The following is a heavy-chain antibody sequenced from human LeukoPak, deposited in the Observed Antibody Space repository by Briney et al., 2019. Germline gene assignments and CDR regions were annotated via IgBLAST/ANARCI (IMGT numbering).Heavy chain of an antibody. CDR1: GVPFCEFA. CDR3: AKVRGTLSSHFFFDY. D-gene: IGHD1-1*01. V-gene: IGHV3-9*01. Sequence: GGSLRLSCVGSGVPFCEFAMHWVRHAPGQGLEWLSIISYNGAFIDYADSVKGRFTVSRDNAENSLFLHMNSLRPEDTAFYYCAKVRGTLSSHFFFDYWGQGIRVTVSS. CDR2: ISYNGAFI. J-gene: IGHJ4*02.